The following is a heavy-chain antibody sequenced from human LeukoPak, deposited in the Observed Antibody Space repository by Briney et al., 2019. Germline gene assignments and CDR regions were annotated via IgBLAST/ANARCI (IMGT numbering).Heavy chain of an antibody. D-gene: IGHD2/OR15-2a*01. CDR3: AKDLIFAQFVRLSNYFDS. Sequence: HPSETLALTCAVYGGSFSGYYWSWIRQAPGKGLEWVSSLSVSGGNTYYADSVKGRFTISRDNSKNTLYLQMNSLRPDDTAIYHCAKDLIFAQFVRLSNYFDSWGQGTLVTVSS. CDR1: GGSFSGYY. V-gene: IGHV3-23*01. J-gene: IGHJ4*02. CDR2: LSVSGGNT.